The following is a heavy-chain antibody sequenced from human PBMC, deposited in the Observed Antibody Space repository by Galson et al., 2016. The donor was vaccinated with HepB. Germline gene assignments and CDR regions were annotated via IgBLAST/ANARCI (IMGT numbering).Heavy chain of an antibody. CDR2: VIPIFNTA. CDR3: ARTVIRGYSYGYFDY. CDR1: RGTFSSNT. J-gene: IGHJ4*02. V-gene: IGHV1-69*13. D-gene: IGHD5-18*01. Sequence: SVKVSCKASRGTFSSNTVSWVRQAPGQGLEWMGGVIPIFNTANYAQKFQGRVTIIADESTGTVYMELRSLTSEDTAVYYCARTVIRGYSYGYFDYWGQGTLVIVSS.